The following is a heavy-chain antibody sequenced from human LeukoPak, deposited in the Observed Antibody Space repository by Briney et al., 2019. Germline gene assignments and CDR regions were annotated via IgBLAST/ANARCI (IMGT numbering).Heavy chain of an antibody. Sequence: SVKVSCKASGGTFSSYAISWVRQAPGQGLEWMGGIIPIFGTANYAQKLQGRVTMTTDTSTSTAYMELRSLRSDDTAVYYCARGTYYDFWSGLYYFDYWGQGTLVTVSS. J-gene: IGHJ4*02. D-gene: IGHD3-3*01. CDR3: ARGTYYDFWSGLYYFDY. CDR1: GGTFSSYA. V-gene: IGHV1-69*05. CDR2: IIPIFGTA.